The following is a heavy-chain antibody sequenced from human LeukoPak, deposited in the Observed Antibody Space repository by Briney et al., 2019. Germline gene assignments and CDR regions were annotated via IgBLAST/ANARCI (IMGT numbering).Heavy chain of an antibody. J-gene: IGHJ4*02. CDR3: AKDIGYGSGSYALGFDY. D-gene: IGHD3-10*01. CDR2: ISWNSGSI. Sequence: GRSLRLSCAASGFTFDDYAMHWVRQAPGKGLEWVSGISWNSGSIGYADSVKGRFTISRDNAQNSLYLQMNSPRAEDTALYYCAKDIGYGSGSYALGFDYWGQGTLVTVSS. CDR1: GFTFDDYA. V-gene: IGHV3-9*01.